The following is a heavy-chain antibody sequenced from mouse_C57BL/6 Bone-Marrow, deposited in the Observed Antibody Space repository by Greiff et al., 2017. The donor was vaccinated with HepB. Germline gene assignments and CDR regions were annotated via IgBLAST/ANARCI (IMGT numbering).Heavy chain of an antibody. J-gene: IGHJ4*01. CDR3: GKKAYYKGAKDY. CDR2: IWSGGST. D-gene: IGHD2-12*01. Sequence: VQLVESGPGLVQPSQSLSITCTVSGFSLTSYGVHWVRQSPGKGLEWLGVIWSGGSTDYNAAFISRLSISKDNSKSQVFFKMNSLQADDTAIYYCGKKAYYKGAKDYWGQGTSVTVSS. V-gene: IGHV2-2*01. CDR1: GFSLTSYG.